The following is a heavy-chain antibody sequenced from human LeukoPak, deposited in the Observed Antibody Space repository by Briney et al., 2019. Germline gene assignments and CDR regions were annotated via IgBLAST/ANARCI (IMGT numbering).Heavy chain of an antibody. CDR3: ARIRYCSSTSCYAGVHWFDP. CDR2: IYTSGST. J-gene: IGHJ5*02. D-gene: IGHD2-2*01. Sequence: SETLSLTCTVSGGSMSSYYWSWIRQPAGKGLEWIGRIYTSGSTNYNPSPKSRVTMSVDTSKNQFSLKLSSVTAADTAVYYCARIRYCSSTSCYAGVHWFDPWGQGTLVTVSS. CDR1: GGSMSSYY. V-gene: IGHV4-4*07.